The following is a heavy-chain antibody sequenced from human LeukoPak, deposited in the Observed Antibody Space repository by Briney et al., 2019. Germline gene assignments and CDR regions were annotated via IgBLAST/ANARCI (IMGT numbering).Heavy chain of an antibody. CDR1: GFTFSSYG. D-gene: IGHD3-10*01. Sequence: GRSLRLSCAASGFTFSSYGMHWVRQAPGKGLEWVAVIWYDGSNKYYADSVRGRFTISRDNSKNTLYLQMNSLRAEDTAVYYCARDYGSGSYLLYYFDYWGQGTLVTASS. V-gene: IGHV3-33*01. J-gene: IGHJ4*02. CDR3: ARDYGSGSYLLYYFDY. CDR2: IWYDGSNK.